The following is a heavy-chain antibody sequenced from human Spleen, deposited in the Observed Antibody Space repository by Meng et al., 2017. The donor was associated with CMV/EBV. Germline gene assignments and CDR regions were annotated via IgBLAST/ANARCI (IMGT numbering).Heavy chain of an antibody. CDR1: GFSFSNYE. V-gene: IGHV3-48*03. D-gene: IGHD2-2*01. Sequence: GGSLRLSCTASGFSFSNYEMNWVRQAPGKGLEWVSYISSSENTMFYAVSVKGRFTISRDNAKNSLYLQMNSLRAEDTAVYYCARNWGRYCNSTSCSMYYYGMDAWGQGTTVTVSS. CDR2: ISSSENTM. J-gene: IGHJ6*02. CDR3: ARNWGRYCNSTSCSMYYYGMDA.